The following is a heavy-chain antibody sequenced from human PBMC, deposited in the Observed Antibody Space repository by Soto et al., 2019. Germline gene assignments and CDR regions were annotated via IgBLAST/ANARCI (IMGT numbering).Heavy chain of an antibody. V-gene: IGHV4-34*01. J-gene: IGHJ2*01. Sequence: PSETLSLTCAVHGLSFIGFYWTWIRQPPGKGLEWIVEINHSGISNYNPPLKSRVTISLDTSRNQFSLSLNSVTAADTAVYYCARIHGKCYLDLWGSGNMANVSS. CDR1: GLSFIGFY. CDR2: INHSGIS. CDR3: ARIHGKCYLDL.